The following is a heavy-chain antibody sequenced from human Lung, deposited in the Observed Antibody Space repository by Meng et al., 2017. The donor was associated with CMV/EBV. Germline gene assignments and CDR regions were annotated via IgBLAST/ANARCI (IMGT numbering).Heavy chain of an antibody. CDR3: VRSYNNNWHTFDV. CDR1: GFSFNRFS. J-gene: IGHJ4*02. Sequence: GESXKISCAASGFSFNRFSMHWVRQGPGKGLEWVAIVSYDGSQKYYADSVKGRFTISRDNSKNTVYLQMNSLRAEDTATFYCVRSYNNNWHTFDVWGQGTVVTVSS. CDR2: VSYDGSQK. D-gene: IGHD1-14*01. V-gene: IGHV3-30*14.